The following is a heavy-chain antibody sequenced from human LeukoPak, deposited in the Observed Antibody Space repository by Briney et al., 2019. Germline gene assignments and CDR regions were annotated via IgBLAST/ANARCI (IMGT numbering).Heavy chain of an antibody. D-gene: IGHD1-26*01. CDR3: ARLGGSYSPGLD. CDR2: IYYSGST. CDR1: GGFISNYY. V-gene: IGHV4-59*08. Sequence: SETLSLTCTVSGGFISNYYWNWIRQPPGKGLEWIGYIYYSGSTNYNPSLKSRVTMSLDTSKKQFSLNLSSVTAADTAVYYCARLGGSYSPGLDWGQGTLVTVSS. J-gene: IGHJ4*02.